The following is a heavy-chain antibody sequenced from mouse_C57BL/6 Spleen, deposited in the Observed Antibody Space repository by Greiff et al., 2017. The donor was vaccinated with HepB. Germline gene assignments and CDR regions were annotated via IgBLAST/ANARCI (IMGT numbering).Heavy chain of an antibody. Sequence: EVKLVESGGGLVQPGGSLSLSCAASGFTFTDYYMSWVRQPPGKALEWLGFIRNKANGYTTEYSASVKGRFTISRDNSQSILYLQMNALRAEDSATYYCARYENPYYAMDYWGQGTSVTVSS. CDR1: GFTFTDYY. J-gene: IGHJ4*01. V-gene: IGHV7-3*01. CDR2: IRNKANGYTT. CDR3: ARYENPYYAMDY.